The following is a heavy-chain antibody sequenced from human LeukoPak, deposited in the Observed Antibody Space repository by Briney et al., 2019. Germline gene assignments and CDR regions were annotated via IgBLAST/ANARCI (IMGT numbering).Heavy chain of an antibody. V-gene: IGHV3-7*01. Sequence: PGGSLRLSCAASGFIFSSYWMSWVRQAPGKGLEWVANIKQGGSEKYYVDSVKGRFTISRDNAKHSLSLQMNSLRAEDTAVYYCARDRLYGPPDYWGQGTLVTVSS. CDR1: GFIFSSYW. CDR2: IKQGGSEK. D-gene: IGHD4-17*01. J-gene: IGHJ4*02. CDR3: ARDRLYGPPDY.